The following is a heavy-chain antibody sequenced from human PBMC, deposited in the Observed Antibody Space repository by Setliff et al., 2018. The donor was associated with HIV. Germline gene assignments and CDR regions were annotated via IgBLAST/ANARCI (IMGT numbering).Heavy chain of an antibody. D-gene: IGHD2-15*01. CDR1: GFTFSDHY. CDR2: TTNKADSYNT. CDR3: VRGLGSEFDY. Sequence: GGSLRLSCAASGFTFSDHYMDWVRQAPGKGLEWVGRTTNKADSYNTNYAASVKGRFTIARDDSKKSLYLQMNSLKIEDTAGYYCVRGLGSEFDYWGQGTLVTVSS. V-gene: IGHV3-72*01. J-gene: IGHJ4*02.